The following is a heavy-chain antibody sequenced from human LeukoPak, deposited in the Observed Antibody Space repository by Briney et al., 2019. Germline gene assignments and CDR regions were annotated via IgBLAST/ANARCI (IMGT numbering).Heavy chain of an antibody. D-gene: IGHD6-13*01. CDR2: INPSGSIT. CDR3: AREPTLAALTVDNWFAP. J-gene: IGHJ5*02. CDR1: GYTLSSYY. V-gene: IGHV1-46*01. Sequence: GASVTVSCKASGYTLSSYYMHWLRQAPGQGVEWMGLINPSGSITTYAQKFQGRVTVTRDTSTSTVYMELRSLRSEDTAVYYCAREPTLAALTVDNWFAPWGQGTLVTVSS.